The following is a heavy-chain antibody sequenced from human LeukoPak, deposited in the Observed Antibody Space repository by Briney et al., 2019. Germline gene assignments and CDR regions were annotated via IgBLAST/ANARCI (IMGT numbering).Heavy chain of an antibody. D-gene: IGHD3-22*01. CDR2: ISSSSSTI. CDR1: GFTFSSYG. Sequence: GGSLRLSCAAYGFTFSSYGMNWVRQAPGKGLEWVSYISSSSSTIYYADSVKGRFTISRDNAKNSLYLQMNSLRAEDTAVYYCARYYDSSGYYYFDYWGQGTLVTVSS. V-gene: IGHV3-48*01. CDR3: ARYYDSSGYYYFDY. J-gene: IGHJ4*02.